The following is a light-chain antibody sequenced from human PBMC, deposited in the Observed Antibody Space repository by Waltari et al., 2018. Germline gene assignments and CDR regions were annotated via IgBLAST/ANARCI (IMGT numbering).Light chain of an antibody. CDR1: QSVSSSY. CDR3: QQYATTPHT. J-gene: IGKJ2*01. CDR2: GAF. V-gene: IGKV3-20*01. Sequence: EIVLTQSPGTLSLSGGERATLSCRASQSVSSSYLAWYQQKPGQAPRLLIYGAFSRATGIPGRFSGSGSGTDFTLSISRLEPEDFAVYYCQQYATTPHTFGQGTNLEIK.